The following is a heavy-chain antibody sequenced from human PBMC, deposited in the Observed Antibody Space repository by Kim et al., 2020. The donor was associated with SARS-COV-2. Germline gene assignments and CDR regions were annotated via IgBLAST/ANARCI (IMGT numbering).Heavy chain of an antibody. V-gene: IGHV1-3*01. J-gene: IGHJ4*02. CDR3: ARVRCSGGSCYSSPFSY. Sequence: ASVKVSCKASGYTFTSYAMHWVRQAPGQRLEWMGWINAGNGNTKYSQKFQGRVTITRDTSASTAYMELSSLRSEDTAVYYCARVRCSGGSCYSSPFSYWGQGTLVTVSS. D-gene: IGHD2-15*01. CDR1: GYTFTSYA. CDR2: INAGNGNT.